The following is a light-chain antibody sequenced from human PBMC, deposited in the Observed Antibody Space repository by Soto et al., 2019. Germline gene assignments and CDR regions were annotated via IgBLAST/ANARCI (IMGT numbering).Light chain of an antibody. CDR1: SSNIGAGYD. V-gene: IGLV1-40*01. Sequence: QAVRTQPPSVSAAPGQKVTISCTGSSSNIGAGYDVHWYQQLPGTAPKLLIYHNSDRPSGVPDRFSGSKSGTSASLAITGLQAEDEADYYCQSYDSGLSAFYVSGTGTKVTVL. J-gene: IGLJ1*01. CDR3: QSYDSGLSAFYV. CDR2: HNS.